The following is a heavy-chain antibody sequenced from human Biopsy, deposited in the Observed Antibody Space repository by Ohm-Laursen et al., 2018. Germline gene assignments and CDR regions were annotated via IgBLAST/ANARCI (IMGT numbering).Heavy chain of an antibody. CDR3: ASVVLGPTNDAFDL. CDR1: GGDINNYY. D-gene: IGHD3-22*01. Sequence: SETLSLTCYVSGGDINNYYWSWIRQPAGKGLEWIGRIYPGGSTNYNPSCKSRVTMSVDTSKKQLSLRLRSVTAADTAMYYCASVVLGPTNDAFDLWGQGTMVVVSS. V-gene: IGHV4-4*07. CDR2: IYPGGST. J-gene: IGHJ3*01.